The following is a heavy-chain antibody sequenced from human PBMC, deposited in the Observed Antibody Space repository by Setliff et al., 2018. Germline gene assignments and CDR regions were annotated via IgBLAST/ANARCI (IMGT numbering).Heavy chain of an antibody. J-gene: IGHJ4*02. Sequence: SETLSLTCTVSGGSISSYYWSWIRQPPGKGLEWIGYIHYSGSTNYCPSLKSRVTMSLDTSENQLSLKLTSVTAEDTAVYYCATSAWWYRFDSWGQGILVTVSS. CDR3: ATSAWWYRFDS. CDR2: IHYSGST. CDR1: GGSISSYY. D-gene: IGHD2-15*01. V-gene: IGHV4-59*01.